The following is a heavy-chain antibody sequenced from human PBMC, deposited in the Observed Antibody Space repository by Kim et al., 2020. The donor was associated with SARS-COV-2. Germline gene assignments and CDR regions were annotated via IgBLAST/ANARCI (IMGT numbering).Heavy chain of an antibody. D-gene: IGHD3-9*01. Sequence: ASVKVSCKASGYTFTSYAMNWVRQAPGQGLEWMGWINTNTGNPTYAQGFTGRFVFSLDTSVSTAYLQISSLKAEDTAVYYCARSSRGNFDWLLFDYWGQGTLVTVSS. CDR1: GYTFTSYA. CDR2: INTNTGNP. CDR3: ARSSRGNFDWLLFDY. V-gene: IGHV7-4-1*02. J-gene: IGHJ4*02.